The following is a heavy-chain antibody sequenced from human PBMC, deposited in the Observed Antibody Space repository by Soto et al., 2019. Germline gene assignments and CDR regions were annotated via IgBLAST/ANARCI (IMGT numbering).Heavy chain of an antibody. CDR1: GYTFTDYY. CDR2: INANSGGT. D-gene: IGHD6-13*01. J-gene: IGHJ4*02. Sequence: ASLKVSCKASGYTFTDYYMHCVLQSPGQWLEWMGWINANSGGTNYPQKFQGRVTLTRDTSISTVYMELSSLRSDDTAVYYCASGASSNWPDFWGRGTLVTVSS. CDR3: ASGASSNWPDF. V-gene: IGHV1-2*02.